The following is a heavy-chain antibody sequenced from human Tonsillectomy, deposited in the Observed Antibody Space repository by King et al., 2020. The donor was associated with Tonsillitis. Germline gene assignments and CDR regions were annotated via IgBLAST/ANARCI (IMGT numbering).Heavy chain of an antibody. D-gene: IGHD2-15*01. Sequence: VQLVESGGGLVQPGGSLRLSCAASGFTFSSYAMSWVRQAPGKGLEWVSTISGSGGSTYYADSVKGRFTISRDNSKNTLSLQMNSLRAEDTAIYYCAKDRGGGGSDYGMDVWGQGTTVSVSS. CDR2: ISGSGGST. J-gene: IGHJ6*02. CDR3: AKDRGGGGSDYGMDV. V-gene: IGHV3-23*04. CDR1: GFTFSSYA.